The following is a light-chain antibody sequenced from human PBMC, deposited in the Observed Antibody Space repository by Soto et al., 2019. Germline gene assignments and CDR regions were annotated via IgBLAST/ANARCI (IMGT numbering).Light chain of an antibody. CDR3: QQYNTWPFT. V-gene: IGKV3D-15*01. CDR2: SAS. CDR1: QNINID. J-gene: IGKJ3*01. Sequence: EIVLTQSPATLSVSPGESATLSCRASQNINIDLVWYQQKPGQTPKVHLFSASARETGTPARFTGGGSKTEFTLTISSLQPEDSAVYYCQQYNTWPFTFGPGTKVDIK.